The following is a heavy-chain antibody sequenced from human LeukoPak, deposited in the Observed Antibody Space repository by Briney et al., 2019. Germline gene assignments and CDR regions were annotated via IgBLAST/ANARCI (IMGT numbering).Heavy chain of an antibody. J-gene: IGHJ6*03. Sequence: KSGESLKISCKGSGYRFNNYWIAWVRQMPGKGLEWMGIIYPGDSDTRYSPSFQGQVTISADKSISTAYLQWSSLKASDTAMYYYARVGGCSFISCLPPYYNYWYMDVWGQGTTVTVSS. D-gene: IGHD2-2*01. CDR3: ARVGGCSFISCLPPYYNYWYMDV. V-gene: IGHV5-51*01. CDR2: IYPGDSDT. CDR1: GYRFNNYW.